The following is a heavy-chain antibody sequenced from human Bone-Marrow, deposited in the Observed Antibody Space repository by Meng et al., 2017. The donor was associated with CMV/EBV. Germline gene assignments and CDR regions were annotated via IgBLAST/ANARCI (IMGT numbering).Heavy chain of an antibody. D-gene: IGHD3-3*01. CDR2: INHSGST. J-gene: IGHJ6*02. CDR3: ARRSGYYYFYYYGMDV. CDR1: GGSFSGYY. V-gene: IGHV4-34*01. Sequence: SETLTLTCAVYGGSFSGYYWSWIRQPPGKGLEWIGEINHSGSTNYNPSPKSRVTISVDTSKNQFSLKLSSVNAADTAVYYCARRSGYYYFYYYGMDVWGQGTTVTVSS.